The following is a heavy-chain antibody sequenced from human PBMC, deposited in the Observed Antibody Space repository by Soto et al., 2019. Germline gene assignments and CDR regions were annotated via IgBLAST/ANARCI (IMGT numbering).Heavy chain of an antibody. CDR1: GFPFISYS. J-gene: IGHJ6*02. CDR2: ISSSNRTI. D-gene: IGHD2-15*01. V-gene: IGHV3-48*02. Sequence: VSLRLACAASGFPFISYSMNWVRQAPGKGLEWVSYISSSNRTINYADSVKGRFIISRDNAKNSLYLQMHSLRDEDTAVYYCAREGWPLLQTGMDVWGQGTTVTVSS. CDR3: AREGWPLLQTGMDV.